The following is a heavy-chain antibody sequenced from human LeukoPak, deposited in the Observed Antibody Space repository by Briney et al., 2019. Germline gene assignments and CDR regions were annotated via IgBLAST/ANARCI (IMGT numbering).Heavy chain of an antibody. CDR3: AKDIRGSLRAMDV. CDR2: ISWNSGSI. D-gene: IGHD1-26*01. V-gene: IGHV3-9*01. CDR1: GFTFDDYA. J-gene: IGHJ6*02. Sequence: SLRLSCAASGFTFDDYAMHWVRQAPGKGLEWVSGISWNSGSIGYADSVKGRFTISRDNAKNSLYLQMNSLRAEDTALCYCAKDIRGSLRAMDVWGQGTTVTVSS.